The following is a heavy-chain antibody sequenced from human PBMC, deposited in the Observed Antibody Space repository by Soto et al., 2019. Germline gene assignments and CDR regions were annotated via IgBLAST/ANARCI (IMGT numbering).Heavy chain of an antibody. Sequence: QVQLVQSGAEVKKPGSSVKVPCKASGGTFSSYAISWVRQAPGQGLEWMGGIIPIFGTANYAQKFQGRVTITADESTSTAYMELSSLRSEDTAVYYCARGDHYYGSGLLGDYFDYWGQGTLVTVSS. CDR3: ARGDHYYGSGLLGDYFDY. V-gene: IGHV1-69*01. J-gene: IGHJ4*02. CDR2: IIPIFGTA. CDR1: GGTFSSYA. D-gene: IGHD3-10*01.